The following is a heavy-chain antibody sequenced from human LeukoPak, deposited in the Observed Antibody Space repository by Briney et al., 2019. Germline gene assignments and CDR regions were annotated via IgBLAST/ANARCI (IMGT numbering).Heavy chain of an antibody. CDR2: INPNSGGS. D-gene: IGHD3-16*02. CDR3: ARSEVQGLRLGELSSPDY. V-gene: IGHV1-2*02. CDR1: GYTFTGYY. J-gene: IGHJ4*02. Sequence: ASVKVSCKASGYTFTGYYMHWVRQAPGQGLEWMGWINPNSGGSNYAQKFQGRVTMTRDMSTSTVYMELSSLRSEDTAVYYCARSEVQGLRLGELSSPDYWGQGTLVTVSS.